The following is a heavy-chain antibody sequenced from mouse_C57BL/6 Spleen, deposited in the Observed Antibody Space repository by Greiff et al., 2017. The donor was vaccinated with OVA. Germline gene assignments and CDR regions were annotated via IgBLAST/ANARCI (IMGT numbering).Heavy chain of an antibody. Sequence: QVQLKQSGAELVKPGASVKISCKASGYAFSSYWMNWVKQRPGKGLEWIGQIYPGDGDTNYNGKFKGKATLTADKSSSTAYMQLSSLTSEDSAVYFCARSHYYGSSYGWYFDVWGTGTTVTVSS. CDR1: GYAFSSYW. V-gene: IGHV1-80*01. J-gene: IGHJ1*03. CDR3: ARSHYYGSSYGWYFDV. CDR2: IYPGDGDT. D-gene: IGHD1-1*01.